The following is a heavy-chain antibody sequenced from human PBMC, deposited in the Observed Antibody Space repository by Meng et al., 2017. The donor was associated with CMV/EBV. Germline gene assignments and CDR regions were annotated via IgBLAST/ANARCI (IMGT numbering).Heavy chain of an antibody. D-gene: IGHD3-10*01. Sequence: GGSLRLSCAVSGFTFSTAWMSWVRQAPGKGLEWVSAISGSGGSTYYADSVKGRFTISRDNSKNTLYLQMNSLRAEDTAVYYCAKDHPYYYGSGSYSGGYYFDYWGQGTLVTVSS. CDR2: ISGSGGST. J-gene: IGHJ4*02. CDR3: AKDHPYYYGSGSYSGGYYFDY. V-gene: IGHV3-23*01. CDR1: GFTFSTAW.